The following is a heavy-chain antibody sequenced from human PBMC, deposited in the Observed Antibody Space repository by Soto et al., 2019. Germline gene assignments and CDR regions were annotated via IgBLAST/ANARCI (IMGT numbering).Heavy chain of an antibody. V-gene: IGHV3-7*01. CDR2: INEDGSQK. Sequence: EVHLVESGGGLVQPGGSLRLSCAASGFTFNTYWMTWVRQAPGKGLEWVANINEDGSQKYYVDSVKGRFTISRDNAKNSLYLQMNSLRDEDTAVYYCARAASSSWPYWRQGTLVTVSS. D-gene: IGHD6-13*01. CDR1: GFTFNTYW. J-gene: IGHJ4*02. CDR3: ARAASSSWPY.